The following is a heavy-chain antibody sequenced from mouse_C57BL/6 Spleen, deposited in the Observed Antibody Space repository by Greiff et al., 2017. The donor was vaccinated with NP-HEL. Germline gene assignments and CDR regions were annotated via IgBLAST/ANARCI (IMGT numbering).Heavy chain of an antibody. Sequence: EVKLMESGEGLVKPGGSLKLSCAASGFTFSSYAMSWVRQTPEKRLEWVAYISSGGDYIYYADTVKGRFTISRDNARNTLYLQMSSLKSEDTAMYYCTRAYDGYSWYFDVWGTGTTVTVSS. CDR3: TRAYDGYSWYFDV. V-gene: IGHV5-9-1*02. CDR2: ISSGGDYI. J-gene: IGHJ1*03. D-gene: IGHD2-3*01. CDR1: GFTFSSYA.